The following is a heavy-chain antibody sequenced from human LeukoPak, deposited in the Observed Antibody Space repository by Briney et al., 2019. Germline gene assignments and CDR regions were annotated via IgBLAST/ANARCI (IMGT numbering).Heavy chain of an antibody. CDR1: GGALSGYQ. V-gene: IGHV4-34*01. CDR3: ARGRVYDSRGLWAQRDAFHI. J-gene: IGHJ3*02. Sequence: SETLSLTCAVYGGALSGYQWNWSRQTPGKGLGWSGEINHSGGTKYTPSPKSRDTMSVDTSKNQFSLRLHSVTAAETAVYDCARGRVYDSRGLWAQRDAFHIWGQGTPVTVSS. CDR2: INHSGGT. D-gene: IGHD3-22*01.